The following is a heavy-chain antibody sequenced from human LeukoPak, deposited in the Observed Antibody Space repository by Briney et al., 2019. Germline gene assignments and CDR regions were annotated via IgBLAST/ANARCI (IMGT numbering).Heavy chain of an antibody. CDR3: ARVYDTLTGYPDAFDI. V-gene: IGHV1-18*01. CDR1: GYTFTSYG. J-gene: IGHJ3*02. D-gene: IGHD3-9*01. CDR2: ISAYNGNT. Sequence: ASVKVSCKASGYTFTSYGISWVRQAPGQGLEWMGWISAYNGNTNYAQKLQGRVTMTTDTSTSTAYMELRSLRSDDTAVYYCARVYDTLTGYPDAFDIWGQGTMVTVSS.